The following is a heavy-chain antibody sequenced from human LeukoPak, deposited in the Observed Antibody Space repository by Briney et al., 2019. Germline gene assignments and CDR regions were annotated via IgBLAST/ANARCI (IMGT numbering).Heavy chain of an antibody. CDR2: ISGSGGST. Sequence: GGSLRLSCAASGFTFSSYAMSWVRQAPGKGLEWVSAISGSGGSTYYADSVKGRFTISRDNSKNTLYLQMNSLRAEDTAVYYCAKALYSSGWFSSSYWGQGTPVTVSS. CDR3: AKALYSSGWFSSSY. D-gene: IGHD6-19*01. J-gene: IGHJ4*02. CDR1: GFTFSSYA. V-gene: IGHV3-23*01.